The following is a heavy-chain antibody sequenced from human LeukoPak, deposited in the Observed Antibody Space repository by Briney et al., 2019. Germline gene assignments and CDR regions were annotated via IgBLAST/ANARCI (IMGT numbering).Heavy chain of an antibody. CDR1: GCTFTGYY. CDR2: INPNSGGT. J-gene: IGHJ3*02. Sequence: GASVKVSCKASGCTFTGYYMHWVRQAPGQGLEWMGWINPNSGGTNYAQKFQGRVTMTRDTSISTAYMELSRLRSDDTAVYYCARVDGRYYVWGSYRHDAFDIWGQGTMVTVSS. V-gene: IGHV1-2*02. CDR3: ARVDGRYYVWGSYRHDAFDI. D-gene: IGHD3-16*02.